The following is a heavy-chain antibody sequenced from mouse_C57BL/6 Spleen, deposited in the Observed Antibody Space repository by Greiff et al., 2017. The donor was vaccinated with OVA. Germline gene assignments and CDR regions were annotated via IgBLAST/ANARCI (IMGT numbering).Heavy chain of an antibody. V-gene: IGHV1-52*01. CDR1: GYTFTSYW. J-gene: IGHJ3*01. D-gene: IGHD4-1*01. Sequence: VQLQQPGAELVRPGSSVKLSCKASGYTFTSYWMHWVKQRPIQGLEWIGNIDPSDSETHYNQKFKDKATLTVDKSSSTAYMQLSSLTSEDSAVYYCARLWDEAWFAYWGQGTLVTVSA. CDR3: ARLWDEAWFAY. CDR2: IDPSDSET.